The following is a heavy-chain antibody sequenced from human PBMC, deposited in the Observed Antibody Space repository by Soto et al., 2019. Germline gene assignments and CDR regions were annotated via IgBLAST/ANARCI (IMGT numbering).Heavy chain of an antibody. CDR3: ARDPRPVGATPLYYYYGMDV. CDR2: INPNSGVT. V-gene: IGHV1-2*04. D-gene: IGHD1-26*01. J-gene: IGHJ6*02. CDR1: GYTFTGYY. Sequence: GASVRLSGKASGYTFTGYYMHWVRQAPGQGLEWMGWINPNSGVTNYAQKFQGWVTMTRDTSISTAYMELSRLRSDDTALYYCARDPRPVGATPLYYYYGMDVWGQGTTVTVSS.